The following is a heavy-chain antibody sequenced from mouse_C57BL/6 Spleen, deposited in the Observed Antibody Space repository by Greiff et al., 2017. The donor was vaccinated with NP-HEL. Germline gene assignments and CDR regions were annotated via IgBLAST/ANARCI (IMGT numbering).Heavy chain of an antibody. CDR3: TREGYYFFYFDY. J-gene: IGHJ2*01. Sequence: EVKLVESGEGLVKPGGSLKLSCAASGFTFSSYAMSWVRQTPEKRLEWVAYISSGGDYIYYADTVKGRFTISRDNARNTLYLQMSSLKSEDTAMYYCTREGYYFFYFDYWGQGTTLTVSS. CDR1: GFTFSSYA. CDR2: ISSGGDYI. V-gene: IGHV5-9-1*02. D-gene: IGHD2-3*01.